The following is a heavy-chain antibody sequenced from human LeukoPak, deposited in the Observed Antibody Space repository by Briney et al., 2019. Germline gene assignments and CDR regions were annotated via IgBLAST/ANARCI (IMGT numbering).Heavy chain of an antibody. D-gene: IGHD2-2*01. CDR3: ARDSDCSSTSQLAGCMDV. V-gene: IGHV1-69*13. CDR2: IIPIFGTA. CDR1: GGTFSSYA. J-gene: IGHJ6*03. Sequence: ASVKVSCKASGGTFSSYAISWVRQAPGQGLEWMGGIIPIFGTANYAQKFQGRVTITADESTSTAYMELSSLRSEDTAVYYCARDSDCSSTSQLAGCMDVWGKGTTVTVSS.